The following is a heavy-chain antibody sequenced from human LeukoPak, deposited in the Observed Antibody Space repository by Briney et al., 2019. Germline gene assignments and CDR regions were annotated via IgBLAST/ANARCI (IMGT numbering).Heavy chain of an antibody. CDR1: GYTFTSYY. CDR2: INPSGGST. J-gene: IGHJ4*02. V-gene: IGHV1-46*01. Sequence: ASVKVSCKASGYTFTSYYMHWVRQAPGQGLEWMGIINPSGGSTSYAQKFQGRVTMTRDTSTSTVYMELSSLRSEDTAVYYCARESQLRYFDWLLIPFDYWGRGTLVTVSS. D-gene: IGHD3-9*01. CDR3: ARESQLRYFDWLLIPFDY.